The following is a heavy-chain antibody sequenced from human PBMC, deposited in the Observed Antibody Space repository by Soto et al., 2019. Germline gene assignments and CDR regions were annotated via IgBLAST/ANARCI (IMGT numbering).Heavy chain of an antibody. CDR1: GFTFSSYA. Sequence: QVQLVESGGGVVQPGRSLRLSCAASGFTFSSYAMHWVRQAPGKGLEWVAVISYDGSNKYYADSVKGRFTISRDNSKKTLYLQMNSLRAEDTAVYYCAREYSSSWYRGYDYWGQGTLVAVSS. CDR3: AREYSSSWYRGYDY. V-gene: IGHV3-30-3*01. CDR2: ISYDGSNK. D-gene: IGHD6-13*01. J-gene: IGHJ4*02.